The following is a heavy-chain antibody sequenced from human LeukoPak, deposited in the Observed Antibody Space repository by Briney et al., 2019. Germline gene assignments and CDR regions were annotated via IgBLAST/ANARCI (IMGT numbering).Heavy chain of an antibody. D-gene: IGHD3-9*01. Sequence: PGGSLRLSCAASGFTFTNYAIHWVRQAPGKGLEWVAVISYDGSNKYYADSVKGRFTISRDNAKNTLYLQMNSLRPEDTAVYYRARGRAYYDILMYGPFDYWGQGTLVTVSS. V-gene: IGHV3-30-3*01. CDR3: ARGRAYYDILMYGPFDY. CDR1: GFTFTNYA. CDR2: ISYDGSNK. J-gene: IGHJ4*02.